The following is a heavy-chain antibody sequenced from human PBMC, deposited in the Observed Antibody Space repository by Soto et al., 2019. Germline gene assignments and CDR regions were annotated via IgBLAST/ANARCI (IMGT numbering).Heavy chain of an antibody. V-gene: IGHV3-23*01. CDR1: GFTFSSYA. D-gene: IGHD6-19*01. CDR2: ISGSGGST. J-gene: IGHJ6*03. CDR3: AKRWGGRESSGWYPPVNSDYYYMDV. Sequence: EVQLLESGGGLVQPGGSLRLSCAASGFTFSSYAMSWVRQAPGKGLEWVSAISGSGGSTYYADSVKGRFTISRDNSKNTLYLQMNSLRAEDTAVYYCAKRWGGRESSGWYPPVNSDYYYMDVWGKGTTVTVSS.